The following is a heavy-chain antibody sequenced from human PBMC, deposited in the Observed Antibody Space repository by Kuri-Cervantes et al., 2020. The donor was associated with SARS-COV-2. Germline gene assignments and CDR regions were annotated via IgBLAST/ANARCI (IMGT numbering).Heavy chain of an antibody. CDR1: GGSFSGY. Sequence: SQTLSLTCAVSGGSFSGYWSWVRQPPGRGLEWIGEINHSGTTTSNPSLKSRVTISLDTSRDQILLRLSSVTAADTAVYYCARGNYDFWSGPKALLYYFDYWGQGTLVTVSS. CDR3: ARGNYDFWSGPKALLYYFDY. D-gene: IGHD3-3*01. V-gene: IGHV4-34*01. CDR2: INHSGTT. J-gene: IGHJ4*02.